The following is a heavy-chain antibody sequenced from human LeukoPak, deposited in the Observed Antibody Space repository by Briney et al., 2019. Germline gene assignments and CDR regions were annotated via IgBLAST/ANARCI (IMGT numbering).Heavy chain of an antibody. Sequence: PSETLSLTCTVSGGSISSSSYYWGWIRQPPGKGLEWIGSIYYSGSTYYNPSLKSRVTISVDTSKNQFSLKLSSVTAADTAVYYCARRSYNVDTAMINWFDPWGQGTLVTVSS. D-gene: IGHD5-18*01. CDR2: IYYSGST. J-gene: IGHJ5*02. CDR3: ARRSYNVDTAMINWFDP. CDR1: GGSISSSSYY. V-gene: IGHV4-39*07.